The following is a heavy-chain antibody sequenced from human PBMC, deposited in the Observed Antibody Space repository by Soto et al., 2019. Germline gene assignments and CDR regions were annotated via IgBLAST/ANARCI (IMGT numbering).Heavy chain of an antibody. J-gene: IGHJ4*02. V-gene: IGHV4-39*02. CDR1: GGSISSRTYY. D-gene: IGHD6-19*01. CDR2: IYYSGRT. Sequence: SETLSLTCTVSGGSISSRTYYWGWIRQPPGKGLEWIGSIYYSGRTYYNPSLKSRVTISVDTSKNQFSLKLSSVTAADTAVYYCARDKRWGSGWYDYWGQGTLVTVSS. CDR3: ARDKRWGSGWYDY.